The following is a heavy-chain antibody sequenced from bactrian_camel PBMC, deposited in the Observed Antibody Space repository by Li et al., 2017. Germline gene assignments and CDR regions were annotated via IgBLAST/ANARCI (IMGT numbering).Heavy chain of an antibody. V-gene: IGHV3S40*01. CDR3: ATRPAGRDFSALIRGTYRQ. Sequence: VQLVESGGGSVQAGESLRLSCVASGFAGSNFYMAWFRQAPGKEREGVASIFVGEGNTWYVDSVKGRFTISQDKPKNTVYLQMNNLQPDDTAMYYCATRPAGRDFSALIRGTYRQWGQGTQVTVS. CDR1: GFAGSNFY. J-gene: IGHJ4*01. D-gene: IGHD5*01. CDR2: IFVGEGNT.